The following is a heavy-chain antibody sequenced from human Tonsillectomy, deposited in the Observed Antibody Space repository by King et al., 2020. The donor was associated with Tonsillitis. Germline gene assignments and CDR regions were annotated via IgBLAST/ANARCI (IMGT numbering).Heavy chain of an antibody. D-gene: IGHD5-18*01. V-gene: IGHV3-53*01. Sequence: QLVQSGGGFVQPGGSLRLSCAASGCTVSRNYLSWVREAQGEGLEWVSVVYSGGSTYYAQSVKGRFTISRDNSKNPLQLQMNSLRAEDTAVYYCATDWYSSGLFDPWGQGTLVTVSS. CDR3: ATDWYSSGLFDP. CDR1: GCTVSRNY. J-gene: IGHJ5*02. CDR2: VYSGGST.